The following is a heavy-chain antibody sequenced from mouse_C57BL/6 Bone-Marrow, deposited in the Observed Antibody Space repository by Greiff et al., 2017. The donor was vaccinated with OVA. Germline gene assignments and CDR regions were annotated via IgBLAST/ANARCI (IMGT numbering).Heavy chain of an antibody. J-gene: IGHJ4*01. CDR2: ISSGSSTI. CDR1: GFTFSDYG. CDR3: ALMLLLRSLMDY. Sequence: EVKLVESGGGLVKPGGSLKLSCAASGFTFSDYGMHWVRQAPEKGLEWVAYISSGSSTIYYADTVKGRFTISRDNATNTMFLQMTRLRSEDTAMYCSALMLLLRSLMDYWGQGTSVTVSS. D-gene: IGHD1-1*01. V-gene: IGHV5-17*01.